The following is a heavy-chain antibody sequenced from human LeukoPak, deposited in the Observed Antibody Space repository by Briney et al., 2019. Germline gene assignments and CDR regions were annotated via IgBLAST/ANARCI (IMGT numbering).Heavy chain of an antibody. V-gene: IGHV3-23*01. CDR3: ARGGYDYVWGSYRSDY. J-gene: IGHJ4*02. CDR2: ISGNGGRT. D-gene: IGHD3-16*02. Sequence: GGSLRLSCAASGFSFISYAMSWVRQAPGKGLEWVSTISGNGGRTYYADSVKGRFTISRDNSKNTLYLQMNSLRAEDTAVYYCARGGYDYVWGSYRSDYWGQGTLVTVSS. CDR1: GFSFISYA.